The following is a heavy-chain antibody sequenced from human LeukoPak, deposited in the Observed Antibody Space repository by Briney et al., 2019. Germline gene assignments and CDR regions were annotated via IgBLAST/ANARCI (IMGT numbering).Heavy chain of an antibody. V-gene: IGHV4-4*07. CDR2: LYTSGST. D-gene: IGHD2-21*01. J-gene: IGHJ5*01. Sequence: SETLSLTCTASGGSISNYYLTWIRQPAGKELEWIGRLYTSGSTRYNPSLEGRVTMSIDTSKNQFSLRLTSVTSADTAVYYCARGIAGAYDHNWFDSWGQGTLVTVSS. CDR3: ARGIAGAYDHNWFDS. CDR1: GGSISNYY.